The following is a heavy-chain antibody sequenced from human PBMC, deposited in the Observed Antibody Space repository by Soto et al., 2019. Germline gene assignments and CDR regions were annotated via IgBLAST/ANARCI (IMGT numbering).Heavy chain of an antibody. CDR1: GTTFSNFA. CDR2: IILPFGTP. CDR3: VRGPDDEGYFDY. Sequence: QVRLVQSGAEVKKTESSVKVSCEASGTTFSNFAIGWVRQAPGQGLEWMGGIILPFGTPNYAQKFQGRVTISGDESMTTVYMELRGLRSGDTAVYYCVRGPDDEGYFDYWGQGTLVTVSS. D-gene: IGHD3-3*01. J-gene: IGHJ4*02. V-gene: IGHV1-69*12.